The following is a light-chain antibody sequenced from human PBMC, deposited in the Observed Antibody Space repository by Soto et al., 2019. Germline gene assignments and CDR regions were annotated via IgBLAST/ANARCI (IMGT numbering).Light chain of an antibody. J-gene: IGLJ1*01. Sequence: QSVLTQPRSVSGAPGQRVTISCPGSRSNIGAGYDVHWFQQLPGTAPNLLIYGNSKRPSGVPDRFAGSKSGTSASLAITGLQADDEADYYCPSYDSSLSGYVFGTRTKLTVL. CDR3: PSYDSSLSGYV. CDR2: GNS. CDR1: RSNIGAGYD. V-gene: IGLV1-40*01.